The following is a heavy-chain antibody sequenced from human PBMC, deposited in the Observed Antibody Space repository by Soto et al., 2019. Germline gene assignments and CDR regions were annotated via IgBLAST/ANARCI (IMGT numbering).Heavy chain of an antibody. CDR3: ARDLGSGYDPGDY. V-gene: IGHV1-69*12. CDR1: GGTFNSYV. D-gene: IGHD5-12*01. J-gene: IGHJ4*02. Sequence: QVQMVQSGAEVKKPGSSVKVSCKASGGTFNSYVFNWVRQAPGQGLEWMGGIISIFGTPNYGQRFQGRVTITADESTSTGFMELSSLPSDATAIYYCARDLGSGYDPGDYWGQGTLVTVSS. CDR2: IISIFGTP.